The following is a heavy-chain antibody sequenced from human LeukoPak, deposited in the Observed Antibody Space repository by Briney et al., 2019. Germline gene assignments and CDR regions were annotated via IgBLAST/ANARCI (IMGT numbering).Heavy chain of an antibody. CDR3: ARDPEGGQQQLYDMDV. D-gene: IGHD6-13*01. V-gene: IGHV3-48*02. J-gene: IGHJ6*02. CDR1: GFTFSSYS. Sequence: PGGSLRLSCAASGFTFSSYSMNWVRQAPGKGLEWVSYISSSSSTIYYADSVKGRFTISRDNAKNSLYLQMNSLRDEDTAVYYCARDPEGGQQQLYDMDVWGQGTTVTVSS. CDR2: ISSSSSTI.